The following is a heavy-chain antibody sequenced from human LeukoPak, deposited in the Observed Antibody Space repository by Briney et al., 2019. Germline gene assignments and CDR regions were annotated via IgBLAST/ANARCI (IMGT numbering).Heavy chain of an antibody. CDR1: GFSVRHNY. Sequence: GGSLRLSCTASGFSVRHNYMNSGRQAPRKGREWVALIYSGGNTHYADSVKGRFTISRDNSKNTLYLQMSSLRVEDTAVYYCTRDTPGIAASVSGGWGQGTLVTVSS. CDR2: IYSGGNT. CDR3: TRDTPGIAASVSGG. D-gene: IGHD6-13*01. J-gene: IGHJ4*02. V-gene: IGHV3-53*01.